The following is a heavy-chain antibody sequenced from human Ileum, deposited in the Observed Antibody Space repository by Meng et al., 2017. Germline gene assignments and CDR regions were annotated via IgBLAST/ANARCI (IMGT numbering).Heavy chain of an antibody. CDR2: INPRDFDI. V-gene: IGHV5-51*01. CDR1: GYDLTRSTSW. Sequence: GESLKISCEVSGYDLTRSTSWIAWVRQMPGTGLELMGIINPRDFDIKYSPSFQGQVTISVDKSIWTAYLPWSSLRASDSAMYYCARQIDSSTDYWGQGTLVTVSS. J-gene: IGHJ4*02. D-gene: IGHD2-2*01. CDR3: ARQIDSSTDY.